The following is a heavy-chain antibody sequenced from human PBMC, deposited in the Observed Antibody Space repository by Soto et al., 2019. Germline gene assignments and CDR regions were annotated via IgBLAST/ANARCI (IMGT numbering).Heavy chain of an antibody. Sequence: VSVEVSCKASGYTFTNYYMHWVRHATGQGIEWMGIIKCSGGETTYAQRFLGRFTISRDNSNNTLYLQMSSLRAEDTAVYYCAKCGDDSSGRLLRYFQHWGQGTLVTVSS. CDR2: IKCSGGET. CDR3: AKCGDDSSGRLLRYFQH. D-gene: IGHD3-22*01. CDR1: GYTFTNYY. J-gene: IGHJ1*01. V-gene: IGHV1-46*01.